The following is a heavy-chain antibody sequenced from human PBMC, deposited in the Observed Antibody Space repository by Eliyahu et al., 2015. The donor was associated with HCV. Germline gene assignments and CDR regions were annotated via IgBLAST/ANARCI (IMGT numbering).Heavy chain of an antibody. D-gene: IGHD6-6*01. V-gene: IGHV1-69*06. CDR3: AREQLEVGYYYYYGMDV. CDR2: IIPIFGTA. J-gene: IGHJ6*02. CDR1: GGTFSSYA. Sequence: QVQLVQSGAEVKKPGSSVKVSCKASGGTFSSYAISWVRQAPGQGLEWMGGIIPIFGTANYAQKFQGRVTITADKSTSTAYMELSSLRSEDTAVYYCAREQLEVGYYYYYGMDVWGQGTTVTVSS.